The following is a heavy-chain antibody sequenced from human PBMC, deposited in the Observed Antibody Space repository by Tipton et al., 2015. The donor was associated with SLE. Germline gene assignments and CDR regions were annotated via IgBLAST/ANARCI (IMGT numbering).Heavy chain of an antibody. Sequence: LRLSCTVSGGSISSHYWSWIRQPPGKGLEWIGYIYYSGSTYYNPSLKSRVTISVDTSKNQFSLKLSSVTAADTAVYYCARDSRTTAAAFDIWGQGTMVTVSS. D-gene: IGHD1-7*01. J-gene: IGHJ3*02. CDR2: IYYSGST. CDR3: ARDSRTTAAAFDI. CDR1: GGSISSHY. V-gene: IGHV4-30-4*01.